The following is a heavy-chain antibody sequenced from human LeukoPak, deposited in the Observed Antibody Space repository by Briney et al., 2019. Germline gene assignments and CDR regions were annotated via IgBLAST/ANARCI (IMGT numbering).Heavy chain of an antibody. V-gene: IGHV1-46*01. CDR2: INPSGGST. Sequence: ASVEVSCKASGYTFTSHDMHWVRQAPGQGLEWMGVINPSGGSTTYAQKFQGRVTMTRDMSTRTVYMELSSLRSEDTAVYYCARFSSSGYYSFDYWGQGTLVTVSS. J-gene: IGHJ4*02. CDR1: GYTFTSHD. D-gene: IGHD3-22*01. CDR3: ARFSSSGYYSFDY.